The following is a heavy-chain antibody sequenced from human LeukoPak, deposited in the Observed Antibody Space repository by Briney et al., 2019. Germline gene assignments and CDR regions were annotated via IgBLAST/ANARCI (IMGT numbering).Heavy chain of an antibody. CDR1: GGSISSSSYY. CDR3: ARHPGFLGSGSYRTNWFDP. Sequence: SETLSLTCTVSGGSISSSSYYWGWIRQPPGKGLEWIGSIYYSGSTYYNPSLKSRVTISVDTSKNQFSLKLSSMTAADTAVYYCARHPGFLGSGSYRTNWFDPWGQGTLVTVSS. V-gene: IGHV4-39*01. D-gene: IGHD3-10*01. J-gene: IGHJ5*02. CDR2: IYYSGST.